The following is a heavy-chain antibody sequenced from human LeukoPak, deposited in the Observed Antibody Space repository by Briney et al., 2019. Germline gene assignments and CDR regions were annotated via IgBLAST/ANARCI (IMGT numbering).Heavy chain of an antibody. V-gene: IGHV4-34*01. CDR2: INHSGST. CDR1: GGSFSGYY. Sequence: SETLSLTCAVYGGSFSGYYWSWIRQPPGKGLEWIGEINHSGSTNYNPSLKSRVTISVDTSKNQFSLKLSSVTAADTAVYYCVGYCSSTSCYVVDWFDPWGQGTLVTVSS. J-gene: IGHJ5*02. D-gene: IGHD2-2*01. CDR3: VGYCSSTSCYVVDWFDP.